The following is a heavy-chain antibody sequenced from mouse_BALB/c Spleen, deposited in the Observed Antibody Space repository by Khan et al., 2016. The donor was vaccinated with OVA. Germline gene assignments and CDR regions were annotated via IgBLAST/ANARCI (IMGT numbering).Heavy chain of an antibody. Sequence: VELVESGGGLVEPGGSLKLSCAASGFTFSSFVMSWVHQTPEKRLEWVATISSAATYTYYPDSVKWRFTISRDNAKNTLYLQMNSLRSEDTAIYYCANGNYGWFAYWGQGTLVTVSA. V-gene: IGHV5-9-1*01. CDR2: ISSAATYT. J-gene: IGHJ3*01. CDR3: ANGNYGWFAY. D-gene: IGHD2-1*01. CDR1: GFTFSSFV.